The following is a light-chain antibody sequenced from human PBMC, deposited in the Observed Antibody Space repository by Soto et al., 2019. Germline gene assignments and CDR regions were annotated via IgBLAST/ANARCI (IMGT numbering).Light chain of an antibody. CDR3: QQYYNIPIT. V-gene: IGKV4-1*01. Sequence: ILLTLSPYALSVSLDERATINCKSSQNVLKTSNNKNYIAWYQQKPGQPPKLLIYWASTRESGVPDRFSGSGSGTDFTLTISRLQAEDVAVYYCQQYYNIPITFGQGTRLAIK. CDR1: QNVLKTSNNKNY. CDR2: WAS. J-gene: IGKJ5*01.